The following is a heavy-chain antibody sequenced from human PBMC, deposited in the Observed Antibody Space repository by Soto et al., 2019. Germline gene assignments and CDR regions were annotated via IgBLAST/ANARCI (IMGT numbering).Heavy chain of an antibody. Sequence: SETLSLTCTVSGGSISSYYWSWIRQPPGKGLEWIGYIYYSGSTNYNPFLKSRVTISVDTSKNQFSLKLSSVTAADTAVYYCVRVPSPWGQGTLVPSPQ. J-gene: IGHJ5*02. CDR1: GGSISSYY. CDR3: VRVPSP. CDR2: IYYSGST. V-gene: IGHV4-59*01.